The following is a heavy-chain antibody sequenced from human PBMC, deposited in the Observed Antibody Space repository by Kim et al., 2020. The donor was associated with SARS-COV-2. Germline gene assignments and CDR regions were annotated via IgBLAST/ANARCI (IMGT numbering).Heavy chain of an antibody. CDR1: GYSFTSYW. V-gene: IGHV5-51*01. D-gene: IGHD6-13*01. J-gene: IGHJ6*02. Sequence: GESLKISCKGSGYSFTSYWIGWVRQMPGKGLEWMGIIYPGDSDTRYSPSFQGQVTISADKSISTAYLQWSSLKASDTAMYYCARRAHYSSSWYAGKGKGYYYYYGRDVWGQGTTVTVSS. CDR3: ARRAHYSSSWYAGKGKGYYYYYGRDV. CDR2: IYPGDSDT.